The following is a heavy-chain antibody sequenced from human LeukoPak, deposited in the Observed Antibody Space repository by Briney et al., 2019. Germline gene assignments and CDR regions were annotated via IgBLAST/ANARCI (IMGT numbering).Heavy chain of an antibody. CDR2: MNPNSGNT. V-gene: IGHV1-8*01. D-gene: IGHD5-24*01. J-gene: IGHJ4*02. Sequence: GASVKVSCKASGYTFTSYDINWVRQATGQGLEWMGWMNPNSGNTGYAQKFQGRVTMTRNTSISTAYMELSSLRSDDTAVYYCARGVSQRWLQFHSAYYFDYWGQGTLVTVSS. CDR3: ARGVSQRWLQFHSAYYFDY. CDR1: GYTFTSYD.